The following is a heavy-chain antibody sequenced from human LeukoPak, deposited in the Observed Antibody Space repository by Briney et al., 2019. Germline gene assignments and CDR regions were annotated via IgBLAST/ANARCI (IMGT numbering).Heavy chain of an antibody. J-gene: IGHJ4*02. CDR1: GFTFSSYG. CDR2: TWYDGSNK. CDR3: AKRVGSYYFDS. Sequence: GRSLRLSCAASGFTFSSYGMHWVRQAPGKGLEWVALTWYDGSNKSYGDSVKGRFTISRDNSKNTLYLQMSSLRAEDTALYYCAKRVGSYYFDSWGQGTLVTVSS. V-gene: IGHV3-33*06. D-gene: IGHD3-10*01.